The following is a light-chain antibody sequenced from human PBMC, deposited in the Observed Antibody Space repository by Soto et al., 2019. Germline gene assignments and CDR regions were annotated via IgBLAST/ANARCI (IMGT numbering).Light chain of an antibody. CDR3: QQYHNWPPQYT. V-gene: IGKV3-15*01. J-gene: IGKJ2*01. Sequence: EIVMTQSPASLSVSPGDGATLSCRASQSVASKVAWYQQKPGQGPRLLIHGASTRAVGVPARFSGSGSGTDFTLTISSLQFEDFAVYYCQQYHNWPPQYTFGQGTKLQIK. CDR2: GAS. CDR1: QSVASK.